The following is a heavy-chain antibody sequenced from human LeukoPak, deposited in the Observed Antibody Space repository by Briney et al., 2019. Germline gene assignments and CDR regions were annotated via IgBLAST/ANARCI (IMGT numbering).Heavy chain of an antibody. Sequence: GASLRPSCVLSGLTFSRYSMSWVRQAPGKGLEWVSGTSASGSDTWYADSVKGRFTIFRDNSKNTLSLQRNSLRAEDTAIYYCAKDEAGPEYWGQGTLVTVSS. CDR3: AKDEAGPEY. D-gene: IGHD6-13*01. J-gene: IGHJ4*02. CDR1: GLTFSRYS. CDR2: TSASGSDT. V-gene: IGHV3-23*01.